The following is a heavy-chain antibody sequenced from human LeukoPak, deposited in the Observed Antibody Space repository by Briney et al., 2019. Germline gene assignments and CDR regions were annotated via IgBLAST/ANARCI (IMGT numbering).Heavy chain of an antibody. D-gene: IGHD6-13*01. CDR3: ARVQQLAYYYYMDV. CDR1: GGSISSSSYY. V-gene: IGHV4-39*01. Sequence: SETLSLTCTVSGGSISSSSYYWGWIRQPPGKGLEWIGSIYYSGSTYYNPSLKSRVTISVDTSKNQFSLKLSSVTAADTAVYYRARVQQLAYYYYMDVWGKGTTVTISS. J-gene: IGHJ6*03. CDR2: IYYSGST.